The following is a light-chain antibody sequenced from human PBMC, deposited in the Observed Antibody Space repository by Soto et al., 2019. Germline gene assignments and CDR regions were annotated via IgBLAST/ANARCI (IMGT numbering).Light chain of an antibody. J-gene: IGKJ1*01. Sequence: ETVMTQSPATLSVSPGETAILSCRASQSVGDRLAWYQQKPGQGPRLLIYGASTRPTGIPARFTGTGSGSEFTLTISSLPSEDSAVYSCQQYRDWPPITFGQGTKVEI. CDR2: GAS. CDR1: QSVGDR. V-gene: IGKV3-15*01. CDR3: QQYRDWPPIT.